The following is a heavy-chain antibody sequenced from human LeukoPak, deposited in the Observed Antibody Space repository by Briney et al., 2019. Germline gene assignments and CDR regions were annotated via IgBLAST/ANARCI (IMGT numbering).Heavy chain of an antibody. V-gene: IGHV4-39*01. CDR2: VSHSGNT. CDR3: GRGGGGYDSGEYNWFDP. J-gene: IGHJ5*02. CDR1: GDSITSSDHY. Sequence: SETLSLTCTLSGDSITSSDHYWVWIRQSPGKGLEWIGSVSHSGNTYYKSSLRSRVTVSLDTSKNEFSLILTSVTAADPAEYYCGRGGGGYDSGEYNWFDPWGQGNLVIVSS. D-gene: IGHD5-12*01.